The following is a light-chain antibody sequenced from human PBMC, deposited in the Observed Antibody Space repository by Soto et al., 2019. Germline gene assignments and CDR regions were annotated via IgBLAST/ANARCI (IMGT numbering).Light chain of an antibody. J-gene: IGKJ2*01. CDR1: QSVSSSSY. Sequence: EIALTQSPGTLSLSPGERATLSCRASQSVSSSSYLAWYQQKPGQAPRLPIYGASSRATGILDRFSGSGSGTDLTLTISRLEPEDFAVYYCHQYGSSPSYTFGQGTKLEIK. CDR2: GAS. V-gene: IGKV3-20*01. CDR3: HQYGSSPSYT.